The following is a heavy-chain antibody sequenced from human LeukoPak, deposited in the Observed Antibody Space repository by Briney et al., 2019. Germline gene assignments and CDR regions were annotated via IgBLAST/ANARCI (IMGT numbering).Heavy chain of an antibody. V-gene: IGHV1-3*01. D-gene: IGHD6-13*01. CDR1: GYTFTSYA. Sequence: GASVKVSCKASGYTFTSYAMHWVRQAPGQRLEWMGWINAGNGNTKYSQKFQGRVTITTDESTSTAYMELSSLRSEDTAVYYCAGYSSSPKYAFDIWGQGTMVTVSS. CDR2: INAGNGNT. CDR3: AGYSSSPKYAFDI. J-gene: IGHJ3*02.